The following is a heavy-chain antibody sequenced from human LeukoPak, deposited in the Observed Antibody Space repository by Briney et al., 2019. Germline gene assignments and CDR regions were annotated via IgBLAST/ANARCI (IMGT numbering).Heavy chain of an antibody. CDR1: GLSVSKNS. V-gene: IGHV3-53*05. CDR3: ASSYSSSWYYYYYMDV. CDR2: IYAGDST. J-gene: IGHJ6*03. D-gene: IGHD6-13*01. Sequence: GGSLRLSCAASGLSVSKNSINWVRQAPGKGLEWVSAIYAGDSTYYADSMRGRFTISSDTSKNQFSLKLSSVTAADTAVYYCASSYSSSWYYYYYMDVWGKGTTVTVSS.